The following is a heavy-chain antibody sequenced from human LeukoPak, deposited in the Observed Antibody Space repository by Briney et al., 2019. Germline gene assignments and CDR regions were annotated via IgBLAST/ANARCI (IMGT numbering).Heavy chain of an antibody. CDR1: GRLFTSYG. V-gene: IGHV1-18*01. CDR3: VRARGCSNCVLTDGFDS. CDR2: ISNFDGDT. J-gene: IGHJ3*01. Sequence: ASVKVSCKASGRLFTSYGIAWVRQAPGEGLEWGGWISNFDGDTKVAENLQGRVTLTTDSSTSTAYMVLTNLKFDDTAVYYCVRARGCSNCVLTDGFDSWGQGTKVTVSS. D-gene: IGHD6-13*01.